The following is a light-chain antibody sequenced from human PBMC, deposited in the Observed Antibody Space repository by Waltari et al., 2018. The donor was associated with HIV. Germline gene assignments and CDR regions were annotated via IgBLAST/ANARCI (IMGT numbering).Light chain of an antibody. J-gene: IGLJ3*02. CDR2: TTN. V-gene: IGLV1-44*01. CDR3: ASWDANLNGIV. Sequence: QSILTQPPSTSGTPGQRVTISCSGSFSNVGSNTVNWFQHLPGTSPKLLIYTTNQRPSGVPDRFSGSKSGTSASLAISGLQSEDEAVYYCASWDANLNGIVFGGGTKLAVL. CDR1: FSNVGSNT.